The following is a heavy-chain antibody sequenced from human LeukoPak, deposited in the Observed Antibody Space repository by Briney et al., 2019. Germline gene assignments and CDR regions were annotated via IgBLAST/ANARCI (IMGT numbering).Heavy chain of an antibody. J-gene: IGHJ4*02. CDR1: GGSISSYY. V-gene: IGHV4-59*01. Sequence: SETLSLTCTVSGGSISSYYWSWIRQPPGKGLEWIGYIYYSGSTNYNPSLKSRVTISVDTSKNQFSLKLSSVTAADTAVYYCARGADPYYYDSSGYYVFDYWGQGTLVTVSS. CDR2: IYYSGST. CDR3: ARGADPYYYDSSGYYVFDY. D-gene: IGHD3-22*01.